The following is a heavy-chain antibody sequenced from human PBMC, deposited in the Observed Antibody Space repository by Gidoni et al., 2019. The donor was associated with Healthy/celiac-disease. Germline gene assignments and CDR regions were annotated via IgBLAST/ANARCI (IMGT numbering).Heavy chain of an antibody. CDR2: IYTSGST. D-gene: IGHD5-18*01. Sequence: QVQLQESGPGLVKPSQTLSLTCPVSGGSISSGSYYWSWIRQPAGKGLEWIGRIYTSGSTNYNPSLKSRVTISVDTSKNQFSLKLSSGTAADTAVYYCARDRNRGYSYDYWGQGTLVTVSS. CDR1: GGSISSGSYY. CDR3: ARDRNRGYSYDY. V-gene: IGHV4-61*02. J-gene: IGHJ4*02.